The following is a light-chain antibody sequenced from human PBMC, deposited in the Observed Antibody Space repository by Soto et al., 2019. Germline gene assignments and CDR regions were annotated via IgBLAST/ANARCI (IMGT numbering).Light chain of an antibody. V-gene: IGKV3-20*01. CDR3: QQSGYSPIT. Sequence: EIVLTQPPGTLSLSPGERATLSCRASQSVSSSYLAWYQQKPGQAPRLLIYGASSRATGTPDRFSGSGSGTDFTLTIYRLEPEDFAVYYCQQSGYSPITFGQGTRLEIK. J-gene: IGKJ5*01. CDR1: QSVSSSY. CDR2: GAS.